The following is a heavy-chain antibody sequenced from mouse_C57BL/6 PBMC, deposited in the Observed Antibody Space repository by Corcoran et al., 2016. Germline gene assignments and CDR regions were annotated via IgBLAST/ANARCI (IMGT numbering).Heavy chain of an antibody. D-gene: IGHD1-1*01. CDR1: GYSITSGYY. J-gene: IGHJ1*03. CDR3: ARGGYDGSSFDWYCDV. CDR2: ISYDGSN. V-gene: IGHV3-6*01. Sequence: DVQLQESGPGLVKPSQSLSLTCSVPGYSITSGYYWNWIRQFPGNKLEWMGYISYDGSNNYNPSLKNRISITRDTSKNQFFLKLNSVTTEDTATYYWARGGYDGSSFDWYCDVWGTGTTVTVSS.